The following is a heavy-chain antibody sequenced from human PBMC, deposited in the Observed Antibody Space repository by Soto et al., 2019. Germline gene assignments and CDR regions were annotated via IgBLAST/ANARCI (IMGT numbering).Heavy chain of an antibody. V-gene: IGHV5-51*01. D-gene: IGHD3-3*01. CDR2: IYPGDSDT. CDR3: AVYDFWSGYSADY. CDR1: GYSFTSYW. J-gene: IGHJ4*02. Sequence: GESLKISCKVSGYSFTSYWIGWVRQMPGKGLEWMGIIYPGDSDTRYSPSFQGQVTISADKSISTAYLQWSSLKAPDTAMYYCAVYDFWSGYSADYWGQGTLVTVSS.